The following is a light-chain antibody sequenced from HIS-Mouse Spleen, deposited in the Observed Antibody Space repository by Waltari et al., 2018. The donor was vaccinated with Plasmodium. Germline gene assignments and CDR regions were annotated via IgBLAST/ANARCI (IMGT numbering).Light chain of an antibody. J-gene: IGKJ2*01. V-gene: IGKV3-20*01. CDR1: QSVSSSY. CDR2: GAS. Sequence: EIVLTQSPGTLSLSPGERATLSCRASQSVSSSYLAWYQQKPGQAPRLPIYGASSRATGIPDRFSVSGSGTDFTLTISRLEPEDFAVYYCQQYGRSPYTFGQGTKLEIK. CDR3: QQYGRSPYT.